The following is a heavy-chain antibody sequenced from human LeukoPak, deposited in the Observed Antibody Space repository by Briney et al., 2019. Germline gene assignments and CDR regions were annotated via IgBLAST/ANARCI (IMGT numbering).Heavy chain of an antibody. D-gene: IGHD6-6*01. J-gene: IGHJ3*02. CDR1: GFIVSSNS. CDR2: IYSGGST. CDR3: ARGKFNVPGAFDI. Sequence: GGSLRLSCAASGFIVSSNSMSWVRQAPGKGLEWVSVIYSGGSTYYADSVKGRFTISRDNSKNTVDLQMNSLRPDDTAVYYCARGKFNVPGAFDIWGQGTMATVSS. V-gene: IGHV3-66*02.